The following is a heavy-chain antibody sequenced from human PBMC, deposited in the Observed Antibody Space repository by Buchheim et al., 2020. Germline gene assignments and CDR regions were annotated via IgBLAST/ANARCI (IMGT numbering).Heavy chain of an antibody. CDR3: ARVNSGTYPDFDY. D-gene: IGHD1-26*01. CDR1: GGTFSSYT. CDR2: IIPILGIA. Sequence: QVQLVQSGAEVKKPGSSVKVSCKASGGTFSSYTISWVRQAPGQRLEWMGRIIPILGIANYAQKFQGRVTITADKSTSTAYMELSSLRSDDTAVYYCARVNSGTYPDFDYWGQGTL. J-gene: IGHJ4*02. V-gene: IGHV1-69*02.